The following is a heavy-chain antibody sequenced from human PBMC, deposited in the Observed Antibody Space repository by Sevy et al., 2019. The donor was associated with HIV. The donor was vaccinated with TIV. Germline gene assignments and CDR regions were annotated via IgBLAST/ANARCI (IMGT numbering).Heavy chain of an antibody. Sequence: SETLSLTCTVSGGSISSYYWTWIRQPPGKGLEWIGYNSGSTNYNPSLKSRVTISVDTSKNQFSLKLSSVTAADTAVYYCARDLKQNWFDPWGQGTLVTVSS. J-gene: IGHJ5*02. CDR1: GGSISSYY. V-gene: IGHV4-59*13. CDR3: ARDLKQNWFDP. CDR2: NSGST.